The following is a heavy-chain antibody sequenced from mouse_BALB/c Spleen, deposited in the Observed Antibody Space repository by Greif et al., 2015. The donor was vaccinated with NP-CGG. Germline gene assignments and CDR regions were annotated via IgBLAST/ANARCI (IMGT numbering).Heavy chain of an antibody. Sequence: EVQLQQSGPELVKPGASVKIPCKASGYTFTDYNVDWVKQSHGKSLEWIGDINPNNGGTIYNQKFKGKATLTVDKSSSIAYMELRSLTSEDTAVYYCARGENYGNYYWGQGTTLTVSS. CDR3: ARGENYGNYY. CDR2: INPNNGGT. CDR1: GYTFTDYN. D-gene: IGHD2-1*01. J-gene: IGHJ2*01. V-gene: IGHV1-18*01.